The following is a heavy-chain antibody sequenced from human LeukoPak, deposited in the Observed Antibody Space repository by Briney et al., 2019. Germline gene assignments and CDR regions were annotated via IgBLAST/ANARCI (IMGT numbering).Heavy chain of an antibody. D-gene: IGHD6-19*01. CDR3: ARYSSGWYLSAFDI. Sequence: GGSLRLSCAASGFTFSNYWMSWVRQGPGKGLEWVANIKQDGSEKYYVDSVKGRFSISRDDTKNSLYLQLNSLRAEDTAVYYCARYSSGWYLSAFDIWGQGTMVTVSS. J-gene: IGHJ3*02. CDR2: IKQDGSEK. CDR1: GFTFSNYW. V-gene: IGHV3-7*03.